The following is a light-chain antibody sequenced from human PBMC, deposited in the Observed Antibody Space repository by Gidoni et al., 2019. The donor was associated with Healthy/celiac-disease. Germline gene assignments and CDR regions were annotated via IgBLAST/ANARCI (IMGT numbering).Light chain of an antibody. CDR1: QSVSSSY. CDR2: GAS. J-gene: IGKJ2*01. Sequence: EIVLTQSPGTLSLSPGERATLSCRASQSVSSSYFAWYQQKPGQAPSLLIYGASSRATDIPDRFSGSGSGTDFTLTISRLEPEDFAVYYCQQYGSSPPEYTFGQGTKLEIK. V-gene: IGKV3-20*01. CDR3: QQYGSSPPEYT.